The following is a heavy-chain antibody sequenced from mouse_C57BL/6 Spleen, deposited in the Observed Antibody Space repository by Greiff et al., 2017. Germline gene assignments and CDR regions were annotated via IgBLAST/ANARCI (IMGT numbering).Heavy chain of an antibody. V-gene: IGHV5-4*01. Sequence: EVKLMESGGGLVKPGGSLKLSCAASGFTFSSYAMSWVRQTPEKRLEWVATISDGGSYTYYPDNVKGRFTISRDNAKNNLYLQMSQLKSEDTAMYYWAREGLRRSGLAYWGQGTLVTVSA. CDR1: GFTFSSYA. D-gene: IGHD2-4*01. J-gene: IGHJ3*01. CDR3: AREGLRRSGLAY. CDR2: ISDGGSYT.